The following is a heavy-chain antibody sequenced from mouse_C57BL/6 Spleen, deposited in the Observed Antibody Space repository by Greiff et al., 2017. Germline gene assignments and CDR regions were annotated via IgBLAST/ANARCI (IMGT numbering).Heavy chain of an antibody. CDR2: INPSNGGT. Sequence: QVQLQQPGTELVKPGASVKLSCKASGYTFTSYWMHWVKQRPGQGLEWIGNINPSNGGTNYNEKFKSKATLTVDKSSSTAYMQLSSLTSSDPSVFYCVRAYYSNPFAFWGQGTLVPVSA. D-gene: IGHD2-5*01. CDR3: VRAYYSNPFAF. J-gene: IGHJ3*01. CDR1: GYTFTSYW. V-gene: IGHV1-53*01.